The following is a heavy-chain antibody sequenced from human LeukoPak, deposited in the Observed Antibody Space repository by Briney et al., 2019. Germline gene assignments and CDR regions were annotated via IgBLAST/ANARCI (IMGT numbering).Heavy chain of an antibody. J-gene: IGHJ4*02. CDR1: GFTFSNAW. V-gene: IGHV3-15*01. Sequence: GGPLRLSCAASGFTFSNAWMAWVRQAPGKGLVFVGRIRNKSDGGTADSADPLKGRFTISRDDSTNTLYLQMNSLETEGTAVYYCTTRGGSFSRYWGQGTLVTVSS. CDR2: IRNKSDGGTA. CDR3: TTRGGSFSRY. D-gene: IGHD1-26*01.